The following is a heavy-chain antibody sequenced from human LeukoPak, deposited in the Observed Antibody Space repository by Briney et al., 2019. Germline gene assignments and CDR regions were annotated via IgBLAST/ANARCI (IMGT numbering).Heavy chain of an antibody. J-gene: IGHJ4*02. CDR2: IYYTGST. V-gene: IGHV4-59*01. D-gene: IGHD2-8*01. Sequence: SETLSLTCTVSGGSISYYYWSWIRQRPGKGLESIGHIYYTGSTNHNPSLKSRVTISVDTSKNQFSLKVSSVTAADTAVYYCARGMTLPDYWGQGTLVTVSS. CDR1: GGSISYYY. CDR3: ARGMTLPDY.